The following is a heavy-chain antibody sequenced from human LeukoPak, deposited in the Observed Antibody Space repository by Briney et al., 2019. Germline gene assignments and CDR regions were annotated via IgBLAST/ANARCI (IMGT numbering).Heavy chain of an antibody. CDR3: ARDLGRIVGATTGPM. Sequence: GGSLRLSCAASGFTFSSYAMHWVRQAPGKGLEWVALISYDGSNKYYADSVKGRFTISRDNAKNSLYLQMNSLRAEDTAVYYCARDLGRIVGATTGPMWGQGTLDTVSS. CDR1: GFTFSSYA. V-gene: IGHV3-30-3*01. J-gene: IGHJ4*02. CDR2: ISYDGSNK. D-gene: IGHD1-26*01.